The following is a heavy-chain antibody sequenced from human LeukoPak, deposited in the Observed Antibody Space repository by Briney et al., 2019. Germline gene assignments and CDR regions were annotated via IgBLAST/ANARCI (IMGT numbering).Heavy chain of an antibody. CDR1: GFTFSSYA. CDR2: ISSDGNTK. D-gene: IGHD1-26*01. V-gene: IGHV3-30-3*01. J-gene: IGHJ3*02. Sequence: GGSLRLSCAASGFTFSSYAMHWVRQTPGKGLEWAAVISSDGNTKYYADSVEGRFTISRDNSNNTLYLQMNTLGADDTAIYYCARRRVVGSTDDAFDIWGQGTMVTLSS. CDR3: ARRRVVGSTDDAFDI.